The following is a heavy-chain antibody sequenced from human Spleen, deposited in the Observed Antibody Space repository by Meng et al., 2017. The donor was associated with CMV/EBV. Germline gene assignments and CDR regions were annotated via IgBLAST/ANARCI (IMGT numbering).Heavy chain of an antibody. CDR2: IYPGDSDT. V-gene: IGHV5-51*01. J-gene: IGHJ5*02. CDR3: ARQLDTRTWDNWFDP. CDR1: GYSFTSYW. Sequence: YGYSFTSYWIAWVRQMPGKGLEWMGIIYPGDSDTTYSPSFQGQVTISADKSISTTYLQWSSLKASDTAMYYCARQLDTRTWDNWFDPWGQGTLVTVSS. D-gene: IGHD2-2*01.